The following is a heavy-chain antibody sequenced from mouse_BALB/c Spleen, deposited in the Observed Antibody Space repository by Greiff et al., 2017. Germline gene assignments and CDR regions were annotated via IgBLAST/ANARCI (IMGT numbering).Heavy chain of an antibody. CDR3: AREGGNYERGAMDY. CDR2: ISDGGSYT. D-gene: IGHD2-1*01. Sequence: EVKLMESGGGLVKPGGSLKLSCAASGFTFSDYYMYWVRQTPEKRLEWVATISDGGSYTYYPDSVKGRFTISRDNAKNNLYLQMSSLKSEDTAMYYCAREGGNYERGAMDYWGQGTSVTVSS. CDR1: GFTFSDYY. J-gene: IGHJ4*01. V-gene: IGHV5-4*02.